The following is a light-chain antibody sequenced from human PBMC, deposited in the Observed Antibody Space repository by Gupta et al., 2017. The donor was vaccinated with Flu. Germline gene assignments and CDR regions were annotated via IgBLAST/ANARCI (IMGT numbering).Light chain of an antibody. V-gene: IGKV1-5*03. CDR2: KAS. CDR1: QSISSW. CDR3: QRYNTYSWT. Sequence: DIQMTQSPSTLSASVGDRVTITCRASQSISSWLAWYQQKPGKAPKLLIYKASSLESGVPSRFSGSGSGTEFTLTISNLQPDDFATYYCQRYNTYSWTFGQGTKVEI. J-gene: IGKJ1*01.